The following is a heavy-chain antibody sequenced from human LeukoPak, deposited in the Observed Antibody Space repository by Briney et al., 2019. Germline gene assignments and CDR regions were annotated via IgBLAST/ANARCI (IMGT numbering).Heavy chain of an antibody. D-gene: IGHD6-19*01. CDR1: GFTFSSYS. CDR2: ISSSSSYI. V-gene: IGHV3-21*01. J-gene: IGHJ6*03. CDR3: ARDPYSGGYGAYYYYYMDV. Sequence: GGSLRLSCASSGFTFSSYSMNWVRQAPGKGLEWVSSISSSSSYIYYADSVKGRFTISRDNAKNSLYLQMNSLRAEDTAVYYCARDPYSGGYGAYYYYYMDVWGKGTTVTVSS.